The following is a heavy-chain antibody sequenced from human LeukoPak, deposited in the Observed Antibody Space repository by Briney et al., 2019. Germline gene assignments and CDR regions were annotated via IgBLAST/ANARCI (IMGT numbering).Heavy chain of an antibody. CDR3: ARGTHYNDSSGFFSLDY. D-gene: IGHD3-22*01. V-gene: IGHV4-59*01. CDR2: IYYSGRT. Sequence: PSETLSLTCTVSGGSISSYYWNWIRQSPGKGLEWIGYIYYSGRTNYNPSLQSRVTISVDTSKNQFSLKLTSVTAADTALYYCARGTHYNDSSGFFSLDYWGQGTLVTVSS. CDR1: GGSISSYY. J-gene: IGHJ4*02.